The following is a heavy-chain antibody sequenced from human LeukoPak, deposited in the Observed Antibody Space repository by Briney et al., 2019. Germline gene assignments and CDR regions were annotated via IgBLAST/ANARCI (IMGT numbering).Heavy chain of an antibody. CDR3: ARGLKYYYGSGSYYPFDY. D-gene: IGHD3-10*01. V-gene: IGHV4-34*01. J-gene: IGHJ4*02. CDR1: GGSFSGYY. CDR2: INHSGST. Sequence: SETLSLTCAVYGGSFSGYYWSWILQPPGKGLEWIGEINHSGSTNYNPSLKSRVTISVDTSKNQFSLKLSSVTAADTAVYYCARGLKYYYGSGSYYPFDYWGQGTLVTVSS.